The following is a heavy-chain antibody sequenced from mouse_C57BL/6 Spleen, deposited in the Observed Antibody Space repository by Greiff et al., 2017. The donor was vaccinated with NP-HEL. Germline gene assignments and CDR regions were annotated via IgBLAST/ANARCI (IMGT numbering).Heavy chain of an antibody. CDR3: ARMRGNYVFDY. Sequence: EVQRVESGPGLVKPSQSLSLTCSVTGYSITSGYYWNWIRQFPGNKLEWMGYISYDGSNNYNPSLKNRISITRDTSKNQFFLKLNSVTTEDTATYYCARMRGNYVFDYWGQGTTLTVSS. CDR2: ISYDGSN. CDR1: GYSITSGYY. D-gene: IGHD2-1*01. V-gene: IGHV3-6*01. J-gene: IGHJ2*01.